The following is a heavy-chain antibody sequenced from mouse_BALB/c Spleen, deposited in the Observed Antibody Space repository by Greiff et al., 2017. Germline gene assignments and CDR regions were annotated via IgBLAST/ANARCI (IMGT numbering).Heavy chain of an antibody. Sequence: QVHVKQSGPGLVQPSQSLSITCTVSGFSLTSYGVHWVRQSPGKGLEWLGVIWSGGSTDYNAAFISRLSISKDNSKSQVFFKMNSLQANDTAIYYCARNTPSSSYWFAYWGQGTLVTVSA. CDR1: GFSLTSYG. CDR2: IWSGGST. D-gene: IGHD1-1*01. J-gene: IGHJ3*01. CDR3: ARNTPSSSYWFAY. V-gene: IGHV2-2*02.